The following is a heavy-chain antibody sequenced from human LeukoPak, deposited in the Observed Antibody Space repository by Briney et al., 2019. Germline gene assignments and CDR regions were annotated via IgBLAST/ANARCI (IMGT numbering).Heavy chain of an antibody. V-gene: IGHV3-21*01. CDR3: ARDRIAAAGTVDY. J-gene: IGHJ4*02. Sequence: GGSLRLSCAASGFTFSSYSMNWVRQAPGKGLEWVSSISSSSSYIHYADSVKGRFTISRDNAKNSLYLQMNSLRAEDTAVYYCARDRIAAAGTVDYWGQGTLVTVSS. CDR1: GFTFSSYS. CDR2: ISSSSSYI. D-gene: IGHD6-13*01.